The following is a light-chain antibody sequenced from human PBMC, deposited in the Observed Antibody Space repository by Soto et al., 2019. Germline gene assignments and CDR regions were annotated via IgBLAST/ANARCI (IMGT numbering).Light chain of an antibody. CDR3: QQAKSFPLA. V-gene: IGKV1-12*01. Sequence: DVQMTQSPSSVSASVGDRVTITCLASEDISNWLVWYQQKPGKAPKRLLYAASSLQSGAPSRFTGSGSGTEFTLTISSLQPEDFATYYCQQAKSFPLAFGQGTRLE. J-gene: IGKJ5*01. CDR1: EDISNW. CDR2: AAS.